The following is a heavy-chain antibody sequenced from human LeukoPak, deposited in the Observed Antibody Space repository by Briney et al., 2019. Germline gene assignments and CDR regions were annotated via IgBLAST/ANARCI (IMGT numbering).Heavy chain of an antibody. CDR2: IKQDGSEK. V-gene: IGHV3-7*01. Sequence: PGGSLRLSCAASGFTFSSCWMSWVRQAPGKGLEWVANIKQDGSEKYYVDSVKGRFTISRDNAKNSLYLQMNSLRAEDTAVYYCARDDSSGYYWGQGTLVTVSS. J-gene: IGHJ4*02. CDR3: ARDDSSGYY. CDR1: GFTFSSCW. D-gene: IGHD3-22*01.